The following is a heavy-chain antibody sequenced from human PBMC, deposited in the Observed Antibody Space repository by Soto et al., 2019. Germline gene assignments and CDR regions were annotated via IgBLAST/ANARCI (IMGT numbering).Heavy chain of an antibody. CDR1: GFTYRIYD. J-gene: IGHJ6*02. D-gene: IGHD3-10*01. V-gene: IGHV3-13*01. CDR2: LGGAGAR. Sequence: EVRLVESGGGLVQPGGSVRLSCAAFGFTYRIYDMHWVRHVPGKGLEWVSSLGGAGAREYAGSVRGRFTISRDNAKNSLYLQMDSLRVADTAVYYCTRATFGVGMDLWGQGIPVTVSS. CDR3: TRATFGVGMDL.